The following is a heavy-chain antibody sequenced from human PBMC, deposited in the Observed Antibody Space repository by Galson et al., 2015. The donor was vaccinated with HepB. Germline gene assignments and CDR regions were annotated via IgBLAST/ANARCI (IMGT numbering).Heavy chain of an antibody. D-gene: IGHD6-13*01. CDR1: GDSINSGSYY. J-gene: IGHJ4*02. Sequence: ETLSLTCTVSGDSINSGSYYWGWIRQPPGKGLEWIGTIYYSGSTYSSPPLKSRVTISVDTSKNQFSLRLTSVTAADTAVYYCARRRGYVLPTPWYYFDYWGQGTLVTVSS. V-gene: IGHV4-39*01. CDR3: ARRRGYVLPTPWYYFDY. CDR2: IYYSGST.